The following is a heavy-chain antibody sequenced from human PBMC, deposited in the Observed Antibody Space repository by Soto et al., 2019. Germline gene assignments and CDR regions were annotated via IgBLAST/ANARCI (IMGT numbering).Heavy chain of an antibody. CDR2: INHSGST. CDR3: AIGRLMVYAMFDY. V-gene: IGHV4-34*01. Sequence: QVQLQQWGAGLLKPSETLSLTCAVYGGSFSGYYWSWIRQPPGKGLEWIGEINHSGSTKYNPSLKSRVTISGDTSKNQFSLRLSSVTAADTALYYCAIGRLMVYAMFDYWCQGTLVTVSS. D-gene: IGHD2-8*01. CDR1: GGSFSGYY. J-gene: IGHJ4*02.